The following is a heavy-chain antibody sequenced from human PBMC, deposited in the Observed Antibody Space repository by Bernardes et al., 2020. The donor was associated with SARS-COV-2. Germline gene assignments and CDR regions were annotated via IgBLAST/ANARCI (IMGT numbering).Heavy chain of an antibody. Sequence: GSLRLSCAASGFTFSTYYMSWVRQAPGKGLEWVANIKQDGSEKYYVDSVKGRFTISRDNAKNSLYLQMNSLRAEDTAVYYCATSQWLGGYFDYWGQGTLVTVSS. V-gene: IGHV3-7*02. J-gene: IGHJ4*02. CDR3: ATSQWLGGYFDY. D-gene: IGHD6-19*01. CDR1: GFTFSTYY. CDR2: IKQDGSEK.